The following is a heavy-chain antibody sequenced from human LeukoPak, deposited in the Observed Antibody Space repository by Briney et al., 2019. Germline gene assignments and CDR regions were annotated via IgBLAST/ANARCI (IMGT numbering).Heavy chain of an antibody. D-gene: IGHD3-22*01. CDR1: GFTFSSYA. CDR2: ISGSGGST. Sequence: GGSLRLSCAASGFTFSSYAMSWVRQAPGKGLEWVSAISGSGGSTYYADSVKGRFTISRDNSKNTLYLQMNSLRAEDTAVYYCARDNDSSGYYYRFDYWGQGTLVTVSS. J-gene: IGHJ4*02. V-gene: IGHV3-23*01. CDR3: ARDNDSSGYYYRFDY.